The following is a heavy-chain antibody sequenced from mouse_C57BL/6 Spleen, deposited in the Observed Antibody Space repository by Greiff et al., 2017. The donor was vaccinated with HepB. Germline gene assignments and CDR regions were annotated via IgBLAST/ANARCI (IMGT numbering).Heavy chain of an antibody. CDR2: IYPGDGDT. J-gene: IGHJ3*01. V-gene: IGHV1-80*01. D-gene: IGHD1-1*01. CDR1: GYAFSSYW. CDR3: ARGGYYGSSYGAY. Sequence: VQLQQSGAELVKPGASVKISCKASGYAFSSYWMNWVKQRPGKGLEWIGQIYPGDGDTNYNGKFKGKATLTADKSSSTAYMQLSSLTSEDSAVYFCARGGYYGSSYGAYWGQGTLVTVSA.